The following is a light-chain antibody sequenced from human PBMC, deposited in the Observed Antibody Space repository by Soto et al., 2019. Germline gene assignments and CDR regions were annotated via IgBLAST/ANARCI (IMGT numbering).Light chain of an antibody. CDR3: QQRDNWPWT. Sequence: EIVLTQSPATLSLSPGERATLSCRASQSIRSNLAWYQHKPGQAPRLLIYDVSNMPTGIPGRITGSVSGTHLTPTVSNLETEELAIYICQQRDNWPWTLGQGAKVQIK. J-gene: IGKJ1*01. CDR2: DVS. V-gene: IGKV3-11*01. CDR1: QSIRSN.